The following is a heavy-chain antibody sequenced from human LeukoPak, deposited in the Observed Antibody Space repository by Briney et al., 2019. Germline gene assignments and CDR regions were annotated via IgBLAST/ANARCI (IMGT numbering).Heavy chain of an antibody. CDR2: ISSSSSYI. CDR3: ARDGLNYDFWSGYYPGTPGWGYDY. V-gene: IGHV3-21*01. Sequence: PGGSLRLSCAASGFTFSSYSMNWVRQAPGKGLEWVSSISSSSSYIYYADSVKGRFTISRDNAKNSLYLQMNSLRAEDTAVYYCARDGLNYDFWSGYYPGTPGWGYDYWGQGTLVTVSS. CDR1: GFTFSSYS. J-gene: IGHJ4*02. D-gene: IGHD3-3*01.